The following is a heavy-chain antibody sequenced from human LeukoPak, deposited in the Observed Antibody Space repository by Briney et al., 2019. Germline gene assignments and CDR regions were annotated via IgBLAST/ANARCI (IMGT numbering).Heavy chain of an antibody. Sequence: PGGSLRLSCAASGFTFSSYWMSWVRQAPGKGLEWVANIKQDGSEKYYVDSVKGRFTISRDNAKNSLYLQMNSLRAEDTAVYYCARDHSSGWYEEFAFDIWGQGTMVTVSS. D-gene: IGHD6-19*01. CDR2: IKQDGSEK. CDR3: ARDHSSGWYEEFAFDI. J-gene: IGHJ3*02. V-gene: IGHV3-7*01. CDR1: GFTFSSYW.